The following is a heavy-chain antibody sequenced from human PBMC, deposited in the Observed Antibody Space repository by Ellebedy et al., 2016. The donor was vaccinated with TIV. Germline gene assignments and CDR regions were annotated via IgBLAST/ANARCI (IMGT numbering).Heavy chain of an antibody. D-gene: IGHD5-12*01. Sequence: GESLKISCAASGFSFSGSAIHWVRQASGRGLEWVGRIKNRVNKYATAYAASVEGRFIISRDDSKSTAYLAMNSLKSEDTAVYYCTRRGETVATIIGLDVWGQGTTVTVSS. V-gene: IGHV3-73*01. CDR2: IKNRVNKYAT. CDR3: TRRGETVATIIGLDV. CDR1: GFSFSGSA. J-gene: IGHJ6*02.